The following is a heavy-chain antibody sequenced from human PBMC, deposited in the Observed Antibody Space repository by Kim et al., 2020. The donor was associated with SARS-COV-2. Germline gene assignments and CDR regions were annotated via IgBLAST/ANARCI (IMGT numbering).Heavy chain of an antibody. CDR3: ARDQRCSSTSCYLLLDY. J-gene: IGHJ4*02. D-gene: IGHD2-2*01. V-gene: IGHV3-21*01. Sequence: GKGRFTISRDNGKNSLYLQMNSLRAEDTAVYYCARDQRCSSTSCYLLLDYWGQGTLVTVSS.